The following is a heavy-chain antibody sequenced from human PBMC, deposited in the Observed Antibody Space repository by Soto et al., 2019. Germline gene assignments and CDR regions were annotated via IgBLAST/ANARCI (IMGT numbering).Heavy chain of an antibody. J-gene: IGHJ4*02. CDR1: GFTFDDYA. Sequence: EVQLVESGGGLVQPGRSLRLSCAASGFTFDDYAMHWVRQAPGKGLEWVSGISWNSGSIGYADSVKGRFTISRDNAKNSLYLQMNSLRAEDTALYYCAKGSLRYCISTSCLDYWGQGTLVTVSS. D-gene: IGHD2-2*01. CDR2: ISWNSGSI. V-gene: IGHV3-9*01. CDR3: AKGSLRYCISTSCLDY.